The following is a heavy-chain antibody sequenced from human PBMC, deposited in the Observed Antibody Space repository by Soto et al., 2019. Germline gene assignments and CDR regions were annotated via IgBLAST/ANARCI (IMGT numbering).Heavy chain of an antibody. D-gene: IGHD1-26*01. V-gene: IGHV1-18*04. CDR1: GYTFTSYG. CDR3: ASRRPPYSGSYYYGMDV. J-gene: IGHJ6*02. CDR2: ISAYNGNT. Sequence: ASVKVSFKASGYTFTSYGISWVRQAPGQGLEWMGWISAYNGNTNYAQKLQGRVTMTTDTSTSTAYMELRSLRSDDTAVYYCASRRPPYSGSYYYGMDVWGQGTTVTVSS.